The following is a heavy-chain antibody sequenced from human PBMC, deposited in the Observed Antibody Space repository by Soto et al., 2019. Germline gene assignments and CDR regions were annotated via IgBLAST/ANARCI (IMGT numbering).Heavy chain of an antibody. Sequence: GASVKVSCKASGYTFSSYAIHWVRQAPGQRPEWMGWIDANNGKTKYSEKFQGRVTITRDTSATTAYMELSRLSSEDTAVYHCARGRWTQRTADYYLDYWGQGTLVTVSS. CDR2: IDANNGKT. D-gene: IGHD1-1*01. CDR1: GYTFSSYA. V-gene: IGHV1-3*01. CDR3: ARGRWTQRTADYYLDY. J-gene: IGHJ4*02.